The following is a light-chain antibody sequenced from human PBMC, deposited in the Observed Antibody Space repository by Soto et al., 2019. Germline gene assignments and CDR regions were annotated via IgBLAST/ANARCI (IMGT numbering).Light chain of an antibody. CDR1: QSVGSY. CDR2: DAS. CDR3: QQRSNWPTNT. J-gene: IGKJ5*01. V-gene: IGKV3-11*01. Sequence: EIVLTQSPATLSLSPGERATLSCRASQSVGSYLAWYQQKPGQAPRLLIYDASNRATGIPARFSGSGSGTDFTLTISSLEPEDFAVYYCQQRSNWPTNTFGQGTRLEIK.